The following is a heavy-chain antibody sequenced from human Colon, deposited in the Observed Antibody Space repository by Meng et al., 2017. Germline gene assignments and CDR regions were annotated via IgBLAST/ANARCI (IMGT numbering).Heavy chain of an antibody. CDR1: GRSISSNGYY. V-gene: IGHV4-39*01. CDR2: IYHSGST. D-gene: IGHD3-10*01. CDR3: ARRRGGSGRDC. J-gene: IGHJ4*02. Sequence: LHEPGPGLVKPSEALSLTCTCSGRSISSNGYYWDWVRQPPGKGLEWIGAIYHSGSTSYNPSLQSRVTMFVDTSKNQFSLMLTSVTATDTAVYYCARRRGGSGRDCWGQGTLVTVSS.